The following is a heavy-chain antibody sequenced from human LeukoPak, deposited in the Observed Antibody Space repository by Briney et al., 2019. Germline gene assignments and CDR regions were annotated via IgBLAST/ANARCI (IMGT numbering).Heavy chain of an antibody. CDR2: VNHSGST. Sequence: PSETLSLTCAVYGGSFSGYYWTWIRQSPEKGLEWIGEVNHSGSTKYNPSFRSRVTMSVDTSKNQFSLDLTSVTAADTGVYYCARGRQFLRFLDFWGRGTLVTVSS. CDR1: GGSFSGYY. CDR3: ARGRQFLRFLDF. D-gene: IGHD3-3*01. V-gene: IGHV4-34*01. J-gene: IGHJ4*02.